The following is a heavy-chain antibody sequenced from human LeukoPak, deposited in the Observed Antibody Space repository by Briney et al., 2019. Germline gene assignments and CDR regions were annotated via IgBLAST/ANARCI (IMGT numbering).Heavy chain of an antibody. CDR1: AFTFTDFW. Sequence: GGSLRLSCAASAFTFTDFWMRWVRQAPGKGLEWVANIKRDGSEVYYVDSVKGRFTISRDNAKNSLYLQMNSRRAEDTAVYYCARGGGYGVDVWGQGTTVTVSS. V-gene: IGHV3-7*02. J-gene: IGHJ6*02. D-gene: IGHD3-16*01. CDR3: ARGGGYGVDV. CDR2: IKRDGSEV.